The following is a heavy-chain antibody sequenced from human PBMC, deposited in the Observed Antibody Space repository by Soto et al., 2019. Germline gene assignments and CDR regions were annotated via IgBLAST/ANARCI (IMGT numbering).Heavy chain of an antibody. CDR3: EVTTGF. D-gene: IGHD1-1*01. CDR2: VSPENRNA. Sequence: QVQVVQSRAEVKKPGASVKVSCKTSGYTFTEYDLNWVRQAPGQGLEYMGWVSPENRNAGYAPQFRGRVSMTTDTSISTAYLELTNLTYEDTAVYCCEVTTGFWGQGTMVTVSS. V-gene: IGHV1-8*01. J-gene: IGHJ4*02. CDR1: GYTFTEYD.